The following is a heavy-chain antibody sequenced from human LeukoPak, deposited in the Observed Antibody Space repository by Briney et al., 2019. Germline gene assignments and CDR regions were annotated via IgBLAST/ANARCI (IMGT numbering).Heavy chain of an antibody. CDR1: GGSVSSGSYY. CDR2: IYYSGST. J-gene: IGHJ3*02. V-gene: IGHV4-61*01. CDR3: ARMYYYGSGSPSYAFDI. D-gene: IGHD3-10*01. Sequence: PSETLSLTCTVSGGSVSSGSYYRSWIRQPPGKGLEWIGYIYYSGSTNYNPSLKSRVTISVDTSKNQFSLKLSSVTAADTAVYYCARMYYYGSGSPSYAFDIWGQGTMVTVSS.